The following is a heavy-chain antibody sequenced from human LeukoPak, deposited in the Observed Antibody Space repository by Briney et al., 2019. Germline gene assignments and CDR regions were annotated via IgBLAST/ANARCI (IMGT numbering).Heavy chain of an antibody. D-gene: IGHD2-15*01. CDR1: GGSFSGYY. Sequence: PSETLSLTFAVYGGSFSGYYWSWTRQPPGKGLEWIGEINHSGSTNYNPSLKSRVTISVDTSNNRFSLSLSAVTAADTAIYYCARDTRTAQGFDYWGQGILVTVSS. CDR2: INHSGST. J-gene: IGHJ4*02. V-gene: IGHV4-34*01. CDR3: ARDTRTAQGFDY.